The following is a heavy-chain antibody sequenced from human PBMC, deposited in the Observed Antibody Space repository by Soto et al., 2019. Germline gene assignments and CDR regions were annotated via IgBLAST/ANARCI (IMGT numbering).Heavy chain of an antibody. CDR2: IYTSGST. CDR1: GGSISSYY. D-gene: IGHD3-22*01. J-gene: IGHJ4*02. Sequence: SETLSLTCTVSGGSISSYYWSWIRQPAGKGLEWIGRIYTSGSTNYNPSLKSRVTMSVDTSKNQFSLKLSSVTAADTAVYYCAGGRYYDSSRYYYAMAYYWGQGTLVTVSS. CDR3: AGGRYYDSSRYYYAMAYY. V-gene: IGHV4-4*07.